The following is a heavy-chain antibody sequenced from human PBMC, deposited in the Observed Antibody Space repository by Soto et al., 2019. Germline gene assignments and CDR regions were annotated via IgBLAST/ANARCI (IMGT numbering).Heavy chain of an antibody. CDR2: ISGSGGRT. J-gene: IGHJ3*02. CDR3: ARSYGSGTWDAFDI. Sequence: EVQLLESGGGLVQPGGSLRLSCAASGFTFSNYAMSWVRQAPGKGPEWVSCISGSGGRTYYADSVKARFTISRDNPKNTLYLQMNSLRVEDTAVYYCARSYGSGTWDAFDIWGQGTMVTVSS. CDR1: GFTFSNYA. D-gene: IGHD3-10*01. V-gene: IGHV3-23*01.